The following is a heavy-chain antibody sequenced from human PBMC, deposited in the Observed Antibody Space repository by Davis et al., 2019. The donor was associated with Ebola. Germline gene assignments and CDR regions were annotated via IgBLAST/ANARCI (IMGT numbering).Heavy chain of an antibody. CDR2: IYTSGST. Sequence: PSETLSLTCTVSGGSISSHYWSWIRQPAGKGLEWIGRIYTSGSTNYNPSLKSRVTMSVDTSKNQFSLKLSSVTAADTAVYYCAREYDYVWGSYRYHWYFDLWGRGTLVTVSS. J-gene: IGHJ2*01. D-gene: IGHD3-16*02. V-gene: IGHV4-4*07. CDR3: AREYDYVWGSYRYHWYFDL. CDR1: GGSISSHY.